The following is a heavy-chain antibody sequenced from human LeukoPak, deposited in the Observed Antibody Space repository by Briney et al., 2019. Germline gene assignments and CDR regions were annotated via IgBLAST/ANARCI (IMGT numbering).Heavy chain of an antibody. CDR2: ISPDGSTT. V-gene: IGHV3-74*03. Sequence: GGSLRLSCAASGFTFSRYWMHWVRQAPGKGLMWVSRISPDGSTTLYADSVKGRFTISRDNAKNTLYLQMNSLRAEDTAVYYCARAWATDFDYWGQGTLVTVSS. D-gene: IGHD7-27*01. CDR3: ARAWATDFDY. CDR1: GFTFSRYW. J-gene: IGHJ4*02.